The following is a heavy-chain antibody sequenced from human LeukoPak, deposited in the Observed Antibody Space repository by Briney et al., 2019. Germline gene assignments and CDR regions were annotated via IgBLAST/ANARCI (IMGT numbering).Heavy chain of an antibody. Sequence: GGSLRLSCAASGFTFSSYGMHWVRQAPGKGLGWVAVISSDGNIQYYSDSVTGRFTISRDNSKNTLYLQMNSLRPEDTAVFYCAKEISVADMFDFWGRGTLVAVSS. CDR3: AKEISVADMFDF. V-gene: IGHV3-30*18. CDR1: GFTFSSYG. J-gene: IGHJ4*02. D-gene: IGHD6-19*01. CDR2: ISSDGNIQ.